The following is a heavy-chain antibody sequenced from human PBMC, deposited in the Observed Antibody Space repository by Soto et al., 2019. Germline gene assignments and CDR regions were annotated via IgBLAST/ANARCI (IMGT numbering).Heavy chain of an antibody. CDR2: TYYRSKWYN. J-gene: IGHJ1*01. Sequence: PSQTLSLTCAISGDSVSSNSAAWNWIRQSPSRGLEWLGRTYYRSKWYNDYAVSVKSRITINPDTSKNQFSLQLNSVTPEDTAVYYCAREVYYSDSSGYYSAEYFQHWGQGTLVTVSS. CDR3: AREVYYSDSSGYYSAEYFQH. V-gene: IGHV6-1*01. D-gene: IGHD3-22*01. CDR1: GDSVSSNSAA.